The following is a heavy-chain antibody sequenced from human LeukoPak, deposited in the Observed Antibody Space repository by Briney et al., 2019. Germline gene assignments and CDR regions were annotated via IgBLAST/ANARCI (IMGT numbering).Heavy chain of an antibody. CDR1: GFTFSSYE. D-gene: IGHD5-12*01. Sequence: PGXSLRLSCAASGFTFSSYEMNWVRQAPGKGLEWVSYISSSGSTIYYADSVKGRFTISRDNAKNSLYLQMNSLRAEDTAVYYCARDTDIVATGRAFDIWGQGTMVTVSS. J-gene: IGHJ3*02. CDR3: ARDTDIVATGRAFDI. CDR2: ISSSGSTI. V-gene: IGHV3-48*03.